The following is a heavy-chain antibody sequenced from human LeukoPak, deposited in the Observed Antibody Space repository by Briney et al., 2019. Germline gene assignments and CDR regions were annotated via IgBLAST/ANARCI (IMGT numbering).Heavy chain of an antibody. D-gene: IGHD3-9*01. CDR1: GGSISSGSYY. J-gene: IGHJ6*02. CDR2: IYSSDGST. V-gene: IGHV4-39*07. CDR3: ARVGILTGSEHYYGMDV. Sequence: PSETLSLTCTVSGGSISSGSYYWGWIRQPPGKGLEWIGSIYSSDGSTYYNPSLKSRVTISVDTSKNQFSLKLSSVTAADTAVYYCARVGILTGSEHYYGMDVWGQGTTVTVSS.